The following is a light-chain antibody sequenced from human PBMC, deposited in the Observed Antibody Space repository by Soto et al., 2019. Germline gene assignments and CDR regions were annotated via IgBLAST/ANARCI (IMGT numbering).Light chain of an antibody. CDR1: SSDVGGYNY. V-gene: IGLV2-14*01. Sequence: QAALTQPASVSGSPGQSITIPRTGTSSDVGGYNYVSWYQQHPGKAPKLMISEVSSRPSGVSNRFSASKSGNTASLTISGRQAEDEADHYCSSYTSGSTSPYVFGCGTKVPS. CDR3: SSYTSGSTSPYV. CDR2: EVS. J-gene: IGLJ1*01.